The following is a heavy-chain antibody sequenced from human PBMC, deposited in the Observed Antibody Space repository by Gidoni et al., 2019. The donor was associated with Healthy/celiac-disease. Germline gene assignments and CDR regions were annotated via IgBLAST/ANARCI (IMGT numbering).Heavy chain of an antibody. CDR2: INHSGST. Sequence: QVQLQQWGAGLFKPSETLSLTCAVYGGSFSGYYWSWIRQPPGKGLEWIGEINHSGSTNYNPSLKSRVTISVDTSKNQFSLKLSSVTAADTAVYYCARGGYFGYWGQGTLVTVSS. D-gene: IGHD2-2*03. V-gene: IGHV4-34*01. J-gene: IGHJ4*02. CDR1: GGSFSGYY. CDR3: ARGGYFGY.